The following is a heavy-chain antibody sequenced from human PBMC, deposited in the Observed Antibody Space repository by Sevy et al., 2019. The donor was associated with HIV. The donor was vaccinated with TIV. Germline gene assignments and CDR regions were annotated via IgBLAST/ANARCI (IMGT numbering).Heavy chain of an antibody. CDR1: GFIFNTYW. Sequence: GESLKISCAASGFIFNTYWMSWVRQAPGKGLEWVANINQDGSEKYYVDSVKGRFTISRDNAKNSLYLQMNSLRAEDTAVYYCARRYCSGSSCYSIDYWGQGTLVTVSS. CDR2: INQDGSEK. V-gene: IGHV3-7*01. J-gene: IGHJ4*02. D-gene: IGHD2-15*01. CDR3: ARRYCSGSSCYSIDY.